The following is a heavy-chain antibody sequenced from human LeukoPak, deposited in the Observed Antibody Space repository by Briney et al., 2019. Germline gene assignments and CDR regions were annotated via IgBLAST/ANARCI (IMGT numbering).Heavy chain of an antibody. CDR3: ARELVVGDAFDI. CDR1: GGTFSSYA. J-gene: IGHJ3*02. Sequence: GASVKVSCKASGGTFSSYAISWVRQAPGQGLKWMGRIIPIFGTANYAQKFQGRVTITTDESTSTAYMELSSLRSEDTAVYYCARELVVGDAFDIWGQGTMVTVSS. V-gene: IGHV1-69*05. CDR2: IIPIFGTA. D-gene: IGHD3-22*01.